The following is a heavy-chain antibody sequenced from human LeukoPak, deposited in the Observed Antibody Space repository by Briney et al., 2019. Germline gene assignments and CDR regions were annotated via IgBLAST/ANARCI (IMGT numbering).Heavy chain of an antibody. CDR2: IIPILGIA. J-gene: IGHJ6*02. CDR1: GGTFSSYA. CDR3: ARAQYYYYYYGMDV. V-gene: IGHV1-69*04. Sequence: GASVKVSCKASGGTFSSYAISWVRQAPGQGLEWMGRIIPILGIANYAQKFQGRVTITADKSTSTAYMELSSLRSEDTAVYYCARAQYYYYYYGMDVWGQGTTVAVSS.